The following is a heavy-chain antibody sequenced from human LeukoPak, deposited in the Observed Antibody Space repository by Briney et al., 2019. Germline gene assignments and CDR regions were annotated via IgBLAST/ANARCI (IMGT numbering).Heavy chain of an antibody. J-gene: IGHJ3*02. Sequence: SETLSLTCTVSGGSISSSSYYWGWIRQPPGKGLEWIGSIYYSGSTYYNPSPKSRVTISVDTSKNQFSLKLSSVTAADTAVYYCARSSGRITPSGAFDIWGQGTMVTVSS. CDR1: GGSISSSSYY. CDR3: ARSSGRITPSGAFDI. V-gene: IGHV4-39*07. D-gene: IGHD3-22*01. CDR2: IYYSGST.